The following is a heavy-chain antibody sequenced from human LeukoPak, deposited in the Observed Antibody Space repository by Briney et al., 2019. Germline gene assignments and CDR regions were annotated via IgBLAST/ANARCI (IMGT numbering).Heavy chain of an antibody. D-gene: IGHD6-13*01. J-gene: IGHJ4*02. CDR2: ISGSGGST. Sequence: PGGSLRLSCAASGFTFSSYAMSWVRQAPGKGLEWVSAISGSGGSTYYADSVKGRFTISRDNSKNTLYLQMNSLRAEDTAVYYCAKEAVNREYGSSWYDYWGQGTLVTVSS. CDR1: GFTFSSYA. V-gene: IGHV3-23*01. CDR3: AKEAVNREYGSSWYDY.